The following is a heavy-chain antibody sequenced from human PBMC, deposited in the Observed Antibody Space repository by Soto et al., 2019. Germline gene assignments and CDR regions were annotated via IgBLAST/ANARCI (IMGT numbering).Heavy chain of an antibody. CDR3: AKDEYYYDSSGSTYAFDI. D-gene: IGHD3-22*01. J-gene: IGHJ3*02. CDR1: GSTFSSFW. V-gene: IGHV3-74*01. CDR2: INSDGSRI. Sequence: PGGSLRLSCAGSGSTFSSFWMHWVRQAPGKGLVWVSHINSDGSRINYADSVKGRFTISRDNSKNMLYLQMNSLRAEDTAVYYCAKDEYYYDSSGSTYAFDIWGQGTMVTVSS.